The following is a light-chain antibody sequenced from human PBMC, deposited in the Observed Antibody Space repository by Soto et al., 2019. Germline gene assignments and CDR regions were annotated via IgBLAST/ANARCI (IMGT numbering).Light chain of an antibody. CDR2: EVT. Sequence: QSALTQPASVSGSPGQSITISCTGSSSDVGAYHFVSWYQHHPGKAPKLILYEVTTRPSGISSRFSDSKSGNTASLTISGLQADDEANYYCSSYTSTNTPYVFGTGTKVTVL. CDR3: SSYTSTNTPYV. CDR1: SSDVGAYHF. J-gene: IGLJ1*01. V-gene: IGLV2-14*01.